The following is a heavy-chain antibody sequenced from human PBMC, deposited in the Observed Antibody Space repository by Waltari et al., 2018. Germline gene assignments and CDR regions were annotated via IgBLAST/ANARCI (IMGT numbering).Heavy chain of an antibody. CDR1: GFTFRSYS. Sequence: EVQLVESGGGLVQPGGSLRLSCAASGFTFRSYSMNWVRQAPGKGLEWVSYISSSSSTIYYADSVKGRFTISRDNAKNSLYLQMNSLRAEDTAVYYCASLGNYYYMDVWGKGTTVTVSS. V-gene: IGHV3-48*04. J-gene: IGHJ6*03. CDR2: ISSSSSTI. D-gene: IGHD3-10*01. CDR3: ASLGNYYYMDV.